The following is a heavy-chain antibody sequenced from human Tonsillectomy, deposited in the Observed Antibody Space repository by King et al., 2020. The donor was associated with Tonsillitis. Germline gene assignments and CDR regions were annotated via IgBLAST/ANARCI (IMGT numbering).Heavy chain of an antibody. V-gene: IGHV3-23*03. D-gene: IGHD3-9*01. CDR3: AKGGDDILTGYYPDY. CDR1: GFTFSSYA. J-gene: IGHJ4*02. Sequence: VQLLESGGGLVQPGGSLRLSCAASGFTFSSYAMSWVRQAPGKGLEWVSVIYSGGSSTYYADSEKGRFTISRDNSKNTLYLQMNSLRAEDTAVYYCAKGGDDILTGYYPDYWGQGTLVTVSS. CDR2: IYSGGSST.